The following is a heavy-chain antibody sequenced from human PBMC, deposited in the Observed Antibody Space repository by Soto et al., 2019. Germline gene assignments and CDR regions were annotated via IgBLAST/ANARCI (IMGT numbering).Heavy chain of an antibody. J-gene: IGHJ4*02. CDR3: ARAYFSAMDY. CDR2: ISVYNGNT. Sequence: SVKFSCKTSGDTFTSYGISCVRQAPGQGLEWMGWISVYNGNTNYGQKFQGRVTMSTDTTTNTAYMELRSLRSDDTAVYYCARAYFSAMDYWGQGSLVTVSS. V-gene: IGHV1-18*04. D-gene: IGHD1-26*01. CDR1: GDTFTSYG.